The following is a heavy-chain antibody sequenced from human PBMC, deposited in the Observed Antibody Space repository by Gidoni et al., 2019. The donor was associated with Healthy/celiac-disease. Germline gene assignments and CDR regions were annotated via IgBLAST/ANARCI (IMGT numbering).Heavy chain of an antibody. V-gene: IGHV4-34*01. Sequence: QVQLQQWGAGLLKPSETLSLTCAVYGGSFSGYYWSWIRQPPGKGLEWIGEINHSGSTNYNPSLKSRVTISVDTSKNQFSLKLSSVTAADTAVYYCASSIVVVPAARVRAFDYWGQGTLVTVSS. J-gene: IGHJ4*02. CDR2: INHSGST. CDR1: GGSFSGYY. CDR3: ASSIVVVPAARVRAFDY. D-gene: IGHD2-2*01.